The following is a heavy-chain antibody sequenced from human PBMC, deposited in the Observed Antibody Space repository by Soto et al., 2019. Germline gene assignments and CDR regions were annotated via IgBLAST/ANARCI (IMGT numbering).Heavy chain of an antibody. CDR3: ARAAGGDYYYYGMDV. V-gene: IGHV1-69*06. Sequence: QVQLLHSGAEVKKPGTSVKVSCKASGGTFSSYAISCVRHAPGQGLEWMGGIIPIFGTANYAQKFQGRVTITADKSTSTAYMELSSLRSEDTAVYYCARAAGGDYYYYGMDVWGQGTTVTVSS. CDR1: GGTFSSYA. J-gene: IGHJ6*02. CDR2: IIPIFGTA. D-gene: IGHD3-10*01.